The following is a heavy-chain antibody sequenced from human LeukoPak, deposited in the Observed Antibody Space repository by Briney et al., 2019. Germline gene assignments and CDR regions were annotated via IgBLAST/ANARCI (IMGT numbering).Heavy chain of an antibody. CDR1: GGSISSYY. Sequence: PSETLSLTCTVSGGSISSYYWSWIRQPPGKGLEWIGYIYYSGSTNYNPSLKSRVTISVDTSKNQFSLKLSSVTAADTAVYYCARARRQDEDAFDIWGQGTMVTVSS. CDR3: ARARRQDEDAFDI. CDR2: IYYSGST. V-gene: IGHV4-59*01. J-gene: IGHJ3*02.